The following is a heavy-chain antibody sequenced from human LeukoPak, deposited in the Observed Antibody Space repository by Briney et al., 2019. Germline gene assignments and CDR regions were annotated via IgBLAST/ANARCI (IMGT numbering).Heavy chain of an antibody. CDR3: ARIFIRNGYSSYFDC. CDR2: GYQSGTT. CDR1: GFSISSGHY. Sequence: PSETLSLTCTVSGFSISSGHYWGWVRQPPGAGLEWIGSGYQSGTTYYNPSLKSRVTTYVDMYTNQFCLRLRPVTAADTAVYYCARIFIRNGYSSYFDCWGQGTLVTVSS. J-gene: IGHJ4*02. V-gene: IGHV4-38-2*02. D-gene: IGHD5-18*01.